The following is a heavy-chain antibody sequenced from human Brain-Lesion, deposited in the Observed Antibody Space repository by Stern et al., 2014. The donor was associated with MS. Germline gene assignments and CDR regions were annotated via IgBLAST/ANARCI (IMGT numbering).Heavy chain of an antibody. Sequence: VQLVESGAEVKKPGASVKVSCKTSGYIFTGYYIPWVRQAPGQGLEWMAWINPNTGGTKHAQQFQGRVTMSRDTSISTAYVELSSLTSDDTAVYYCARDQRGITIFGVVTDYYYLGMDVWGQGTTVTVSS. CDR1: GYIFTGYY. J-gene: IGHJ6*02. D-gene: IGHD3-3*01. V-gene: IGHV1-2*02. CDR2: INPNTGGT. CDR3: ARDQRGITIFGVVTDYYYLGMDV.